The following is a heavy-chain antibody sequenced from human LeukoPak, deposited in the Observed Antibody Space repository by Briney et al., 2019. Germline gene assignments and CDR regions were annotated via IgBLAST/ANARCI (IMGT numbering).Heavy chain of an antibody. J-gene: IGHJ4*02. CDR3: ARESGPYSSSYRFDS. CDR1: GDSVSSNSAG. CDR2: TYYKSKWYN. D-gene: IGHD6-6*01. V-gene: IGHV6-1*01. Sequence: SQTLSLTCAISGDSVSSNSAGRHWIRQSPSRGLEWLGRTYYKSKWYNDYAASVKSRITTNPGTSENQFSLQLNSVTPEDTAVYYCARESGPYSSSYRFDSWGQGTLVTLSS.